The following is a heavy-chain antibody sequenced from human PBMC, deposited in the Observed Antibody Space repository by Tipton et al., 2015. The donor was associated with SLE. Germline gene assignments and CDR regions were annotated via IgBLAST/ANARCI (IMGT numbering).Heavy chain of an antibody. V-gene: IGHV4-59*08. CDR3: ARMDFWSGYYPRWFDP. J-gene: IGHJ5*02. CDR2: VCNSVST. CDR1: GASVSSFC. D-gene: IGHD3-3*01. Sequence: TLSLTCTVSGASVSSFCWNWIRQSPGKGLEWIACVCNSVSTNYDPSLKSRGTISVDTSKNQFSLELSSVTAADTAVYYCARMDFWSGYYPRWFDPWGQGTLVTVSS.